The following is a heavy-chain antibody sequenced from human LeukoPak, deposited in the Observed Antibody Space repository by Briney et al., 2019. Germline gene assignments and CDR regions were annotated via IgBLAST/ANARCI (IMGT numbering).Heavy chain of an antibody. CDR3: ARAALIYDSSGDSFDI. J-gene: IGHJ3*02. CDR2: IYSGGST. D-gene: IGHD3-22*01. V-gene: IGHV3-66*01. Sequence: GGSLRLSCAPSGFTARSNYTSWVRQAPGKGLEWVSVIYSGGSTYYVDCGKSRFTVSRDNSKITLYLEMNSLRAEDTAVYYGARAALIYDSSGDSFDIWGQGTMVTVSS. CDR1: GFTARSNY.